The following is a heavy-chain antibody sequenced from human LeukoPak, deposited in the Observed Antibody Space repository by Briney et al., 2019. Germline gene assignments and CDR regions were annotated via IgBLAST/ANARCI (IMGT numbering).Heavy chain of an antibody. D-gene: IGHD1-26*01. CDR1: GFTFSSYA. J-gene: IGHJ6*02. Sequence: QPGGSLRLSCAASGFTFSSYAMSWVRQAPGKGLGWVSAISGSGSSTYYADSVKGRFTISRDNSKNTLYLQMNSLRAEDTAVYYCAKDKGWGYSAYDCYGMDVWGQGTTVTVSS. CDR2: ISGSGSST. V-gene: IGHV3-23*01. CDR3: AKDKGWGYSAYDCYGMDV.